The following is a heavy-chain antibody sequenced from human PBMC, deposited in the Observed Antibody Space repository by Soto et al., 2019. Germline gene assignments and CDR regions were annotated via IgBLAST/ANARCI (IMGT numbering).Heavy chain of an antibody. CDR1: GCTFSSYA. D-gene: IGHD6-19*01. J-gene: IGHJ4*02. Sequence: GASVKVSCKASGCTFSSYAISWVRQAPGQGLEWMGGIIPIFGTANYAQKFQGRVTITADEYTSTAYMELSSMRSEDTAVYYCARGRQWLVPGYFDYLGQATLVSVSS. V-gene: IGHV1-69*13. CDR3: ARGRQWLVPGYFDY. CDR2: IIPIFGTA.